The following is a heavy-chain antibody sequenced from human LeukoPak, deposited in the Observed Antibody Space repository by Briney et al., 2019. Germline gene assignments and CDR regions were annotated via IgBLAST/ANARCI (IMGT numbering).Heavy chain of an antibody. D-gene: IGHD3-3*01. CDR2: INPNSGGT. V-gene: IGHV1-2*02. Sequence: EASVKVSCMASGYTFTGYYMHWVRQAPGQGLEWMGWINPNSGGTNYAQKFQGRVTMTRDTSISTAYMELSRLRSDDTAVYYCARWSVTPEGFDIWGQGTMVTVSS. CDR1: GYTFTGYY. J-gene: IGHJ3*02. CDR3: ARWSVTPEGFDI.